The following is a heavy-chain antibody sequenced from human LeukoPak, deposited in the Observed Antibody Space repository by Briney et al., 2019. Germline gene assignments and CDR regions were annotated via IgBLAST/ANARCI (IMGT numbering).Heavy chain of an antibody. J-gene: IGHJ1*01. CDR2: IYPGDSDI. Sequence: GESLQISCKGSGYNFTSYWIGWVRQMPGKGLEWMGIIYPGDSDIRYSPSFQGQVTISADKSISNAYLQWNSLKASDTAMYYCARSDNSGPARGIQYWGQGTLVTVSS. V-gene: IGHV5-51*01. CDR1: GYNFTSYW. D-gene: IGHD3-22*01. CDR3: ARSDNSGPARGIQY.